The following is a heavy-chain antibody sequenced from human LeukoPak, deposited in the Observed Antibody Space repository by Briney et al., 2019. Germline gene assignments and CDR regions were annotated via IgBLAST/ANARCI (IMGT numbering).Heavy chain of an antibody. Sequence: GGSLRLSCAGSGFTLSSYWMHWVRQGPGKGLVWVSRIYSEGSRTTYADSVRGRFTISGDNAKNTLYLQMNSLRAEDTAVYYCAKFFTGEYVRAFDIWGQGTMVTVSS. CDR3: AKFFTGEYVRAFDI. V-gene: IGHV3-74*01. J-gene: IGHJ3*02. CDR1: GFTLSSYW. CDR2: IYSEGSRT. D-gene: IGHD3-10*02.